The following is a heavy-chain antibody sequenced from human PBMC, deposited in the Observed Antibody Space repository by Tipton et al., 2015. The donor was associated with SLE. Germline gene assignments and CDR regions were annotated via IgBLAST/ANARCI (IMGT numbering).Heavy chain of an antibody. D-gene: IGHD4-17*01. CDR2: ISPSNGDT. CDR3: ARVYSVTRTFWFDP. Sequence: VQLVQSGPEVKKPGASVQVSCEASHHTTISWLRHAPGQGLEWVGWISPSNGDTKYAQKFQDRVTLTIDKSTRTYYMELKGLKSDDSGIYYCARVYSVTRTFWFDPWGQGTLVTISS. J-gene: IGHJ5*02. CDR1: HHTT. V-gene: IGHV1-18*01.